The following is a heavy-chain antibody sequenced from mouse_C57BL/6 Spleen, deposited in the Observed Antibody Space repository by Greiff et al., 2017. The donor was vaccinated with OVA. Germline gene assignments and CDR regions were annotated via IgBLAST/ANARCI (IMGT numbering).Heavy chain of an antibody. CDR1: GYTFTDYE. CDR2: IDPETGGT. Sequence: QVQLKQSGAELVRPGASVTLSCKASGYTFTDYEMHWVKQTPVHGLEWIGAIDPETGGTAYNQKFKGKAILTADKSSSTAYMELRSLTSEDSAVYYCTRFGYGNYVLDYWGQGTTLTVSS. CDR3: TRFGYGNYVLDY. D-gene: IGHD2-1*01. V-gene: IGHV1-15*01. J-gene: IGHJ2*01.